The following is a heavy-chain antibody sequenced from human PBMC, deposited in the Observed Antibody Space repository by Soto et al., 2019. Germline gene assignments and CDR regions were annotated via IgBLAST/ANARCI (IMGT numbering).Heavy chain of an antibody. V-gene: IGHV3-64*01. Sequence: PGGSLRLSCAASGFTFSSYAIHWVRQAPGKGLEYVSAISSNGGSTYYANSVKCRFSISRVNSKNTLYLQMGSLRVEDMAVYYCARGCSGGSCYSYWGQGTLVTVSS. CDR2: ISSNGGST. CDR3: ARGCSGGSCYSY. J-gene: IGHJ4*02. D-gene: IGHD2-15*01. CDR1: GFTFSSYA.